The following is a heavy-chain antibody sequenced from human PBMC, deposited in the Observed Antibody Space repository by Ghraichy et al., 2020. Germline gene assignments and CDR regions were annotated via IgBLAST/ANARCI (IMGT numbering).Heavy chain of an antibody. Sequence: GGSLRLSCSASGFTFSSYAMHWVRQAPGKGLEYVSAINNNGGTTYYADSVKGRFTISRDNSKNKLYLQMSSLGAEDTAVYYCVKDRGSSGWFSHYWGQGTLVTVSS. CDR2: INNNGGTT. D-gene: IGHD6-19*01. V-gene: IGHV3-64D*06. J-gene: IGHJ4*02. CDR3: VKDRGSSGWFSHY. CDR1: GFTFSSYA.